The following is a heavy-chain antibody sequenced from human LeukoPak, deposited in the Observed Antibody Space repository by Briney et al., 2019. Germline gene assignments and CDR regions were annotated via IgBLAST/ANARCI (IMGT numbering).Heavy chain of an antibody. V-gene: IGHV4-59*01. CDR3: ARVSRDSSGYVGMDV. CDR1: GGSISSYY. J-gene: IGHJ6*02. CDR2: IYYSGRT. Sequence: PSETLTLPCTVSGGSISSYYWSWIRQPPGKGLEWIGYIYYSGRTNYNPSLKSRVTISVDTSKNQFPLKLSSVTAADTAVYYCARVSRDSSGYVGMDVWGQGTTVSVSS. D-gene: IGHD3-22*01.